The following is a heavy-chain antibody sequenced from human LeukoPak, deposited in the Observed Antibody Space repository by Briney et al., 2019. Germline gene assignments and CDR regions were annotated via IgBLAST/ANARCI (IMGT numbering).Heavy chain of an antibody. J-gene: IGHJ4*02. Sequence: PGGSLRLSCAASGFTVSSNYMSWVRQAPGKGLEWVSVLYSGGNTYHADSVKGRFTISRDNSKNTLYLQMNSLRAEDTAVYCCAREGASSSFGYWGQGTLVTVSS. V-gene: IGHV3-53*01. CDR1: GFTVSSNY. CDR2: LYSGGNT. D-gene: IGHD6-13*01. CDR3: AREGASSSFGY.